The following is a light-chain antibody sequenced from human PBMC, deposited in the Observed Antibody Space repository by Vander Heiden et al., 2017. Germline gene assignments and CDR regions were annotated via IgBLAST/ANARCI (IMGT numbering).Light chain of an antibody. CDR1: SSNIGNNY. V-gene: IGLV1-47*01. Sequence: QSVLSQPPSTSGTPGQRVTISCSGSSSNIGNNYAYWYQQLPGTAPKLLFYRNSQRTSGVPDRFSDSKSGTSASLAISGLRSKDEGEYYCASWDDRLRGYVFGTGTKVTVL. CDR2: RNS. J-gene: IGLJ1*01. CDR3: ASWDDRLRGYV.